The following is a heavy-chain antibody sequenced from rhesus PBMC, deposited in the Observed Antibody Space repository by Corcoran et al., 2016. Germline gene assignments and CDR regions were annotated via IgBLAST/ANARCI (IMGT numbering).Heavy chain of an antibody. CDR3: ARGDSSGWYRGWVDY. CDR1: GGSISSGYD. J-gene: IGHJ4*01. V-gene: IGHV4-76*01. CDR2: IYGSSGST. Sequence: QVQLQESGPGVVKPSETLSLTCAVSGGSISSGYDWSWIRQPPGKGLEWIGYIYGSSGSTNYNPSLKNRVNMSKDASKNQFSLKLSSVTAADTAVYYCARGDSSGWYRGWVDYWGQGVLVTVSS. D-gene: IGHD6-31*01.